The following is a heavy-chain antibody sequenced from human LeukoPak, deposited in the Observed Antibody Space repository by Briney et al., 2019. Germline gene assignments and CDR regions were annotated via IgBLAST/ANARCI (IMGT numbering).Heavy chain of an antibody. Sequence: PGGSLRLSCTASGFTFSTYGMHWVRQAPGKGLEWVTLISYDGSTKYYSDSVKGRFTLSRDNAKNTLYLQMNSLRAEDTAVYYCASDQWLASDIWGQGTMVTVSS. J-gene: IGHJ3*02. V-gene: IGHV3-30*03. CDR3: ASDQWLASDI. D-gene: IGHD6-19*01. CDR2: ISYDGSTK. CDR1: GFTFSTYG.